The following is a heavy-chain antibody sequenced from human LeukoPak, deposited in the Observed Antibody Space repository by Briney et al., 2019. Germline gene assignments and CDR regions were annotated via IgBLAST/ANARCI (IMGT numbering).Heavy chain of an antibody. V-gene: IGHV4-34*01. Sequence: SETLSLTCGVYGGSFSGYCCSWIRQPPGKGLEWIGEITHSGSTNYNPSLKSRVTISVDTSKNQFSLRLSSVTAADTAVYYCARGKRGYSSSWYDYWGQGTLVTVSS. J-gene: IGHJ4*02. CDR3: ARGKRGYSSSWYDY. D-gene: IGHD6-13*01. CDR2: ITHSGST. CDR1: GGSFSGYC.